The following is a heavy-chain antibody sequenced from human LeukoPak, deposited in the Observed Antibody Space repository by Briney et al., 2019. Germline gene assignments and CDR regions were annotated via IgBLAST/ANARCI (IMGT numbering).Heavy chain of an antibody. J-gene: IGHJ4*02. V-gene: IGHV3-21*01. CDR3: ARGIMGSSWYYFDY. CDR1: GFTFSSYN. Sequence: GGSLRLSCAASGFTFSSYNMNWVRQAPGKGLEWVSSVTSSSGYTYFADSVKGRFTISRDNSKNSLYLQMNSLRAEDTAVYYCARGIMGSSWYYFDYWGQGTLVTVSS. D-gene: IGHD6-13*01. CDR2: VTSSSGYT.